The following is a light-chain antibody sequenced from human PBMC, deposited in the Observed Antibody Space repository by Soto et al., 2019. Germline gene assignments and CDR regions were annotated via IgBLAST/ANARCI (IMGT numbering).Light chain of an antibody. CDR2: EVT. CDR1: SSDVGGYDS. CDR3: SSYTGSNTLVV. Sequence: QSALTQPASVSGSPGQSITISCTGTSSDVGGYDSVSWYQQHPGKAPKLMIYEVTNRPSGVSNRFSGSKSGSTASLTISGLQAADEADYYCSSYTGSNTLVVFGGGTKLTVL. J-gene: IGLJ3*02. V-gene: IGLV2-14*01.